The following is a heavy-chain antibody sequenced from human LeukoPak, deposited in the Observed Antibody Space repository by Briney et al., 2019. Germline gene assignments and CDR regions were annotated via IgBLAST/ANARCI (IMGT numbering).Heavy chain of an antibody. CDR2: ISGSGDNT. J-gene: IGHJ3*02. D-gene: IGHD7-27*01. V-gene: IGHV3-23*01. CDR1: GFTFSNYA. CDR3: AKKKNWGLYAFDI. Sequence: GGSLRLSCAASGFTFSNYAMNWVRQAPGKGLEWVSTISGSGDNTYYADSVKGRFTISRDNSKNTLYLQMNSLRAEDTAVYYCAKKKNWGLYAFDIWGQGTMVTVSS.